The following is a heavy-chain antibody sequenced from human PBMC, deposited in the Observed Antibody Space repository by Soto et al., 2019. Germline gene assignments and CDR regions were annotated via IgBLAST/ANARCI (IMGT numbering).Heavy chain of an antibody. CDR3: VREGWVTTVTPGRYYYYCMDV. Sequence: SVKVSCKASGGTFSSYAISWVRQAPGQGLEWMGGIIPIFGTANYAQKFQGRVTITADESTSTAYMELSSLRSEDTAVYYCVREGWVTTVTPGRYYYYCMDVWGQGTTVTVSS. CDR2: IIPIFGTA. J-gene: IGHJ6*02. D-gene: IGHD4-4*01. V-gene: IGHV1-69*13. CDR1: GGTFSSYA.